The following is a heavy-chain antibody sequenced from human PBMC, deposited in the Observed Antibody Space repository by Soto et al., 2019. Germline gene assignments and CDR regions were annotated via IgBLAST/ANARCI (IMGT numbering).Heavy chain of an antibody. CDR1: GGSISSGGYY. V-gene: IGHV4-31*03. D-gene: IGHD3-3*01. J-gene: IGHJ6*03. CDR2: IYYSGST. CDR3: ARDSSMGYDFWSGYYDYYYYYMDV. Sequence: SETPSLTCTVSGGSISSGGYYWSWIRQYPGKGLEWIGYIYYSGSTYYNPSLKSRVTISVDTSKNQFSLKLSSVAAADTAVYYCARDSSMGYDFWSGYYDYYYYYMDVWGKGTTVTVSS.